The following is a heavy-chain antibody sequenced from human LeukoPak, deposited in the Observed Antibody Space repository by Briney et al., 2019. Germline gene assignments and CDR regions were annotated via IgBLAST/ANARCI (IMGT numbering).Heavy chain of an antibody. D-gene: IGHD3-10*01. CDR1: GFTFSSYA. CDR3: AKALPYYGSGSYYIFDY. V-gene: IGHV3-23*01. J-gene: IGHJ4*02. Sequence: GGSLRLSCAASGFTFSSYAMSWVRQAPGKGLEWVSAISGSGGSTYYADSVKGRFTISRDNSKNTLYLQMNSLRAEDMAVYYCAKALPYYGSGSYYIFDYWGQGTLVTVSS. CDR2: ISGSGGST.